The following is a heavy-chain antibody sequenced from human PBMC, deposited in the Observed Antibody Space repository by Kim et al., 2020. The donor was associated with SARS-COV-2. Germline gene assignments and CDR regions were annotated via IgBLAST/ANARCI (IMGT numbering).Heavy chain of an antibody. D-gene: IGHD3-3*02. CDR1: GFTVSSNY. CDR2: IYSGGST. CDR3: ARINRLLAYYYGMDV. V-gene: IGHV3-53*01. Sequence: GGSLRLSCAASGFTVSSNYMSWVRQAPGKGLEWVSVIYSGGSTYYADSVKGRFTISRDNSKNTLYLQMNSLRAEDTAMYYCARINRLLAYYYGMDVWCQGTTVTVSS. J-gene: IGHJ6*02.